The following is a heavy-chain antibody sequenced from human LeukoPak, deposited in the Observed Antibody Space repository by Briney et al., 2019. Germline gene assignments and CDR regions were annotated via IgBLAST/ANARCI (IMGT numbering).Heavy chain of an antibody. CDR2: IYSGGNT. V-gene: IGHV3-53*01. D-gene: IGHD2-15*01. Sequence: PGGSLRLSCAASGFTVSSNYMSWVRQAPGKGLEWVSVIYSGGNTYYADSVQGRFTISRDNSKSTLCLQMNSLRAEDTAVYYCAKQLGYCSDGSCYFPYWGQGTLVTVSS. CDR3: AKQLGYCSDGSCYFPY. CDR1: GFTVSSNY. J-gene: IGHJ4*02.